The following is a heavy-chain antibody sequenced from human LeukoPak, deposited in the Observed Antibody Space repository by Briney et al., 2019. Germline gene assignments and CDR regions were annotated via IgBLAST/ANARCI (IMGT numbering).Heavy chain of an antibody. J-gene: IGHJ4*02. Sequence: TSETLSLTCTVSGGSISSYYWSWIRQPPGKGLEWIGYIYYSGSTNYNPSLKSRVTISVDTSKNQFSLKLSSVTAADTAVYYCARGPQQDFDYWGQGTPVTVSS. V-gene: IGHV4-59*01. D-gene: IGHD6-13*01. CDR2: IYYSGST. CDR1: GGSISSYY. CDR3: ARGPQQDFDY.